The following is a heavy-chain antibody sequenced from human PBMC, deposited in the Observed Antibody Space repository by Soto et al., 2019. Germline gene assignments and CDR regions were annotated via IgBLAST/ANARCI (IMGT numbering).Heavy chain of an antibody. CDR2: IKHDGSVQ. Sequence: QLVESGGGLVQPGGSLRLSCEASGFTFSGYWMSWVRQAPGKGLEWVADIKHDGSVQYYEDSVKGRLTISRDNAKKQLYLQMTGLRAEDTALYYCARAPYSNAWYRFDLWGQGTLVTVSS. V-gene: IGHV3-7*03. J-gene: IGHJ4*02. CDR3: ARAPYSNAWYRFDL. D-gene: IGHD4-4*01. CDR1: GFTFSGYW.